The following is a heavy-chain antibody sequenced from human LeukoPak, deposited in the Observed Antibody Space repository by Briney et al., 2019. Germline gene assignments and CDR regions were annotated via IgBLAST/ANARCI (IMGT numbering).Heavy chain of an antibody. Sequence: PGGSLRLSCAASGITFRSLWMSWFRQAPRKGLEWVADIKPDGSEVHYVPAVKGRFTISRDNALYLQMNSLRAEDTAVYYCARENSSSLDYWGQGTLVTVSS. J-gene: IGHJ4*02. D-gene: IGHD6-13*01. V-gene: IGHV3-7*01. CDR1: GITFRSLW. CDR2: IKPDGSEV. CDR3: ARENSSSLDY.